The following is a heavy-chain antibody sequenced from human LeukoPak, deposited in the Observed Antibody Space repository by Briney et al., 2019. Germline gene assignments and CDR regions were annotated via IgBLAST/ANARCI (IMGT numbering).Heavy chain of an antibody. D-gene: IGHD1-14*01. Sequence: GGSLRLSCAASGFTFSSYSMNWVRQAPGKGLEWVSSISSSSSYIYYADSVKGRFTISRDNAKNSLYLQMNSLRAEDTAVYYCARVAGKTGAFDIWGQGTTVTVSS. CDR2: ISSSSSYI. CDR1: GFTFSSYS. CDR3: ARVAGKTGAFDI. V-gene: IGHV3-21*01. J-gene: IGHJ3*02.